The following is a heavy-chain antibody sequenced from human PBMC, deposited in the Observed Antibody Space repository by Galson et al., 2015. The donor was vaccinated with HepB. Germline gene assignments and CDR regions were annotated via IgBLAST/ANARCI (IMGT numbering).Heavy chain of an antibody. V-gene: IGHV3-30-3*01. CDR3: ARDRSAWSSSSTWFDP. CDR2: ISYDGSNK. Sequence: SLRLSCAASGFTFSSYAMHWVRQAPGKGLEWVAVISYDGSNKYYADSVKGRFTISRDYSKNTLYLQMNSLRAEDTAVYYCARDRSAWSSSSTWFDPWGQGTLVTVSS. D-gene: IGHD6-13*01. J-gene: IGHJ5*02. CDR1: GFTFSSYA.